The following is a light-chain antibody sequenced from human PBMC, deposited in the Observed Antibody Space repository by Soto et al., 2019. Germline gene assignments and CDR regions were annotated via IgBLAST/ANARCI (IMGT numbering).Light chain of an antibody. CDR2: KAY. V-gene: IGKV1-5*03. Sequence: DIQMTQSPSTLSASVGDRVTITCRASQSINRWLAWYQQKPGKAPKLLIYKAYCLESGVPSRFSGGGIGTEFSLSVRSLPPDDFATYYCQQYSTYPYIFGQGTQVEIK. J-gene: IGKJ2*01. CDR1: QSINRW. CDR3: QQYSTYPYI.